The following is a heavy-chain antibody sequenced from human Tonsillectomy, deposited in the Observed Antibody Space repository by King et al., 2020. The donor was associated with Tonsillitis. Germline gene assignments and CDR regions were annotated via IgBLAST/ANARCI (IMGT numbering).Heavy chain of an antibody. D-gene: IGHD5/OR15-5a*01. J-gene: IGHJ6*03. CDR3: ASVSLTSPVYYYYMDV. CDR2: ISSSDSTK. CDR1: GFTFSNSC. Sequence: VQLVESGGGLVQPGGSLRLSCAASGFTFSNSCMTWVRQAPGKGLEWVSYISSSDSTKYYAASVKGRFTISRDNAKNSLYLQMNTLRAEDTAVYYCASVSLTSPVYYYYMDVWGKGTTVTVSS. V-gene: IGHV3-48*01.